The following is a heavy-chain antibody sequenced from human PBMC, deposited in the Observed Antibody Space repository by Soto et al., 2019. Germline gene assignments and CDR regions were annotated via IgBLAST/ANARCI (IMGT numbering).Heavy chain of an antibody. CDR1: GGSISSSSYY. J-gene: IGHJ5*02. D-gene: IGHD3-10*01. CDR2: IYYSGST. CDR3: ARSHYYGSGSYYPTNWFDP. Sequence: SETLSLTCTVSGGSISSSSYYWGWIRQPPGKGLEWIGSIYYSGSTYYNPSLKSRVTISVDTSMNQFSLKLSSVTAADTAVYYCARSHYYGSGSYYPTNWFDPWGQGTLVTVSS. V-gene: IGHV4-39*01.